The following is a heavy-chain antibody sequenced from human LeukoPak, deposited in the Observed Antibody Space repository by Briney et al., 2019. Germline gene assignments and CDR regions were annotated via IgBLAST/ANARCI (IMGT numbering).Heavy chain of an antibody. CDR2: ILGSGAGT. D-gene: IGHD2-2*01. CDR3: AKAPVLGYCSSDSCSPTRWFDN. Sequence: GGSLRLSCAASGFTFSSYAMSWVRQAPGKGLEWVSAILGSGAGTYYADSVKGRFTISRDNSKNTLYLHMNSLRAEDTAVYYCAKAPVLGYCSSDSCSPTRWFDNWSQGTLVTISS. CDR1: GFTFSSYA. V-gene: IGHV3-23*01. J-gene: IGHJ4*02.